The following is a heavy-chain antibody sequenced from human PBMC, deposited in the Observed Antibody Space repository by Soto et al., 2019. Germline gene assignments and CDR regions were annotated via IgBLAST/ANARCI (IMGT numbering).Heavy chain of an antibody. D-gene: IGHD2-2*02. V-gene: IGHV4-39*01. J-gene: IGHJ2*01. CDR1: GGSISSSSYY. CDR2: IYYSGST. Sequence: QLQLQESGPGLVKPSETLSLTCTVSGGSISSSSYYWGWIRQPPGKGLEWIGSIYYSGSTYYNPSLKSRVTIPVDTSKNQFSLKLSSVTAADTAVYYCARHARYCSSTSCYKGWYFDLWGRGTLVTVSS. CDR3: ARHARYCSSTSCYKGWYFDL.